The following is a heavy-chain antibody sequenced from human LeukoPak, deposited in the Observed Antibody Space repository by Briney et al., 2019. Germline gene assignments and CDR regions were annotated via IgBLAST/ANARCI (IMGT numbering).Heavy chain of an antibody. CDR2: INHSGST. CDR1: GGSISSSSYY. D-gene: IGHD2-2*03. Sequence: TSETLSLTCTVSGGSISSSSYYWGWIRQPPGKGLEWIGEINHSGSTNYNPSLKSRVVISVDTSKNQFSLKLSSVTAADTAVYYCARLTPWIWGGRINWFDPWGQGTLVTVSS. CDR3: ARLTPWIWGGRINWFDP. V-gene: IGHV4-39*07. J-gene: IGHJ5*02.